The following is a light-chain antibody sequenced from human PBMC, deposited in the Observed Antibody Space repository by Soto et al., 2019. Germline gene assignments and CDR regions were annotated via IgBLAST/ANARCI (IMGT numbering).Light chain of an antibody. CDR2: GAS. Sequence: ETVMMQSPATLSVSPGETATLSCRASQSVARNVAWFQQKPGQAPRLLITGASSGATGIPARFSGSGSATEFTLTISSLQSEDSAVYYCQQYSDWPLTFGGGTHVEIK. CDR3: QQYSDWPLT. CDR1: QSVARN. J-gene: IGKJ4*01. V-gene: IGKV3D-15*01.